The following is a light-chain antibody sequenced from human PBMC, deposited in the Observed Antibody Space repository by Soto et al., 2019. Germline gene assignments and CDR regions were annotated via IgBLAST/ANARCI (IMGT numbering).Light chain of an antibody. Sequence: EIVLTQSPGTLSLSPAERATLSCRASQSVSSSYLAWYQQKPGQAPRLLIYGASTRATGIPARFSGSGSGTEFTLTINSLQSEDFAVYYCQQYNNWPRTFGQGTKVDIK. J-gene: IGKJ1*01. V-gene: IGKV3-15*01. CDR1: QSVSSSY. CDR2: GAS. CDR3: QQYNNWPRT.